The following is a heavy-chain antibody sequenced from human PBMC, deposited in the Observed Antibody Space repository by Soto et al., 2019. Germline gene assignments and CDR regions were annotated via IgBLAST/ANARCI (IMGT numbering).Heavy chain of an antibody. Sequence: LSLTCAVYGGSFSGYYWNWIRQPPGKGLEWIGEIYHSGSTTYNPSLKSRVTISVERSKNQFSLKLNSVTAADTAVYYCARGGYYGSGSYSDFDYWGQGILVTVSS. D-gene: IGHD3-10*01. J-gene: IGHJ4*02. CDR2: IYHSGST. CDR3: ARGGYYGSGSYSDFDY. V-gene: IGHV4-34*01. CDR1: GGSFSGYY.